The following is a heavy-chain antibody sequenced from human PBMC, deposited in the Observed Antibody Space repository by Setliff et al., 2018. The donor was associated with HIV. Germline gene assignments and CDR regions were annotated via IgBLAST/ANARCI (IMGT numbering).Heavy chain of an antibody. CDR3: AKNFYSSPWSPLDY. J-gene: IGHJ4*02. D-gene: IGHD6-19*01. CDR1: GFTFSSYG. CDR2: IRYDGSNK. Sequence: GGSLRLSCAASGFTFSSYGMHWVRQAPGKGLEWVAFIRYDGSNKYYADSVKGRFTISRDNSKNTLYLQMNSLRAEDTAVYYCAKNFYSSPWSPLDYWGQGTLVTVSS. V-gene: IGHV3-30*02.